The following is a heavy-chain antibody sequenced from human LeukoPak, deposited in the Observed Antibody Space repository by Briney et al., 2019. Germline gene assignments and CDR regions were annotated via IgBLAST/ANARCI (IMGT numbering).Heavy chain of an antibody. CDR3: ARDGWELRQGPRYYYYHMDV. D-gene: IGHD1-26*01. CDR2: INPSGGST. Sequence: VSVKVSCKASGYTFTSYYMHWVRQAPGQGLEWMGIINPSGGSTSYAQKFQGRVTMTRDTSTSTVYMELSSLRSEDTAVYYCARDGWELRQGPRYYYYHMDVWGKGTTVTISS. J-gene: IGHJ6*03. CDR1: GYTFTSYY. V-gene: IGHV1-46*01.